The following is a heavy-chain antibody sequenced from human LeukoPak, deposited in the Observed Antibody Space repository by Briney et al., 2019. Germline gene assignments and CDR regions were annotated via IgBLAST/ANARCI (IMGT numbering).Heavy chain of an antibody. CDR3: ARDPRNVGLTP. J-gene: IGHJ5*02. CDR2: NNGDGSTT. V-gene: IGHV3-74*01. CDR1: GFSLSGYW. D-gene: IGHD2-15*01. Sequence: QAGGSLRLSCVASGFSLSGYWMYWVRQAPGKGLMYISRNNGDGSTTNYADVVKGRFTMSRDNDKNTLYLQMNSLRVEDTAVYYYARDPRNVGLTPWGQGTLVTVSS.